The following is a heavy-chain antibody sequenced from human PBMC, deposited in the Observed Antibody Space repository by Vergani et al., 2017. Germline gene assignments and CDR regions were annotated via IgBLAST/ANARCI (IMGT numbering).Heavy chain of an antibody. CDR2: IIPILGIA. Sequence: QVQLVQSGAEVKKPGSSVKVSCKASGGTFSSYTISWVRQAPGQGLEWMGRIIPILGIANYAQKFQGRVTITADKSTSTAYMELSSLRSEDTAVYYCARGSVGATLLDDYWGQGSLVTVSS. V-gene: IGHV1-69*02. D-gene: IGHD1-26*01. CDR3: ARGSVGATLLDDY. CDR1: GGTFSSYT. J-gene: IGHJ4*02.